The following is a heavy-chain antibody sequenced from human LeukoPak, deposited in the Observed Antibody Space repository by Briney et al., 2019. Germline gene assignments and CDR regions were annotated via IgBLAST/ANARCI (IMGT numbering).Heavy chain of an antibody. D-gene: IGHD5-12*01. J-gene: IGHJ3*02. V-gene: IGHV4-59*01. CDR2: IYYRGST. CDR1: GGPLTSYY. Sequence: SETLSLTCAVSGGPLTSYYWSWIRQPPGKGLEWIGVIYYRGSTNYNPSLESRVTISVDTSKNRFSLKLSSVTAADTAVYYCARDRYSGYDGFGAFDIWGQGTMVTVS. CDR3: ARDRYSGYDGFGAFDI.